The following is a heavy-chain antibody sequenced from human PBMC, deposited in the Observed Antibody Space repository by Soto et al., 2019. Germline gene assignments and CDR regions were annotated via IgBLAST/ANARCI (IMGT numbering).Heavy chain of an antibody. CDR2: ISGSGGST. CDR1: GLTFSSYA. CDR3: AKDRYCSSTSCYAGYY. Sequence: TGGSLRLSCVVSGLTFSSYAMSWLRQAPGKGLEWVSGISGSGGSTSVADSVKGRFTISRDNSKNTLYLQMKSLRAEDTAVYYCAKDRYCSSTSCYAGYYWGQGTLVTVSS. J-gene: IGHJ4*02. V-gene: IGHV3-23*01. D-gene: IGHD2-2*01.